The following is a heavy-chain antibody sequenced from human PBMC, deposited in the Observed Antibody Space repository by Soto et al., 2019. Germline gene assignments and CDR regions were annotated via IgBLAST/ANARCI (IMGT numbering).Heavy chain of an antibody. V-gene: IGHV3-48*02. CDR2: ISSSSSTI. J-gene: IGHJ6*02. CDR1: GIIFSNYG. Sequence: HPGGSLRLSCAASGIIFSNYGTHWVRQAPGKGLEWVSYISSSSSTIYYADSVKGRFTISRDSAKNSLYLQMNSLRDEDTAVYYCARTEITMVRGEYGMQDVWGQGTTVTVSS. CDR3: ARTEITMVRGEYGMQDV. D-gene: IGHD3-10*01.